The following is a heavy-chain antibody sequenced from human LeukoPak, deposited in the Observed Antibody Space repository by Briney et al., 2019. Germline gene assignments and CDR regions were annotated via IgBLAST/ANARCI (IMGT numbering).Heavy chain of an antibody. CDR1: GFTFSDYY. D-gene: IGHD2-15*01. J-gene: IGHJ4*02. CDR3: ARGPLYCSGGSCYTPLDC. V-gene: IGHV3-11*01. Sequence: GSLRLSCAASGFTFSDYYMSWIRQAPGKGLGWVSYISSSGSTIYYADSVKGRFTISRDNAKTSLYLQMNSLRAEDTAVYYCARGPLYCSGGSCYTPLDCWGQGTLVTVSS. CDR2: ISSSGSTI.